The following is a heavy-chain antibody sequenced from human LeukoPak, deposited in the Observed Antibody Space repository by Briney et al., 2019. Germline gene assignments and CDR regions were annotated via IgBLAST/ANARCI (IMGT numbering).Heavy chain of an antibody. D-gene: IGHD6-19*01. J-gene: IGHJ5*02. Sequence: GGSLRLSCAASGFTFSSYAMSWVRQAPGKGLEWVSAISGSGGSTYYADSVKGRFTLSRDNSKNTLYLQMNSLRAEDTAVYYCAKRGMDSSGWYFGPGWFDPWGEGTLVTVCS. CDR3: AKRGMDSSGWYFGPGWFDP. V-gene: IGHV3-23*01. CDR1: GFTFSSYA. CDR2: ISGSGGST.